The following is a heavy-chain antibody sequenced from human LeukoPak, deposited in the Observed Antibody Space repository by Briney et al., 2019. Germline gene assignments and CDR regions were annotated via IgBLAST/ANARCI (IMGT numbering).Heavy chain of an antibody. CDR2: ISSDGSST. Sequence: QTGGSLRLSCAASGFTFSSYWMHWVRQAPGKGLVWVSRISSDGSSTSYADSVKGRFTISRDNAKNTLYLQMNSLRAEDTAVYYCAKALYRVYDFWSGYPNYYGMDVWGQGTTVTVSS. CDR3: AKALYRVYDFWSGYPNYYGMDV. D-gene: IGHD3-3*01. V-gene: IGHV3-74*01. CDR1: GFTFSSYW. J-gene: IGHJ6*02.